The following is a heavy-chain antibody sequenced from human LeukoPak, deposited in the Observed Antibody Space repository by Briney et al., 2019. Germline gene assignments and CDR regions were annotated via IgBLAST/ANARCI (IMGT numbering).Heavy chain of an antibody. D-gene: IGHD6-13*01. V-gene: IGHV1-24*01. CDR1: GYTLTELS. CDR3: ATDFAAAGTLPTD. Sequence: ASVKVSCKVSGYTLTELSMHWVRQAPGKGLGWMGGFDPEDGETIYAQKFQGRVTMTEDTSTDTAYMELSSLRSEDTAVYYCATDFAAAGTLPTDWGQGTLVTVSS. J-gene: IGHJ4*02. CDR2: FDPEDGET.